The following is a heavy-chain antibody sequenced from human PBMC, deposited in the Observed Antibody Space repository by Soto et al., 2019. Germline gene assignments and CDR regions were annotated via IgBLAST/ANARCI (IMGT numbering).Heavy chain of an antibody. CDR1: GFTFSSYS. Sequence: GGSLRLSCAASGFTFSSYSMNWVRQAPGKGLEWVSSISSSSSYIYYADSVKGRFTISRDNAKNSLYLQMNSLRAEDTAVYYCARGVSSSSWYFSSSETPPDAFDIWGQGTMVTVSS. CDR2: ISSSSSYI. CDR3: ARGVSSSSWYFSSSETPPDAFDI. J-gene: IGHJ3*02. V-gene: IGHV3-21*01. D-gene: IGHD6-13*01.